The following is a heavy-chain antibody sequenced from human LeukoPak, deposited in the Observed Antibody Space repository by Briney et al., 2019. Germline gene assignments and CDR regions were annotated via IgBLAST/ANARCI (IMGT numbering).Heavy chain of an antibody. V-gene: IGHV1-2*04. CDR3: ARGDSSGWYRFDY. Sequence: ASVKLSCKASGYTFTGYYMHWVRQAPGQGVEWMGWINPNSGGTNYAQKFQGWVTMTRDTSISTAYMELSRLRSDDTAVYYCARGDSSGWYRFDYWGQGTLVTVSS. CDR2: INPNSGGT. D-gene: IGHD6-19*01. CDR1: GYTFTGYY. J-gene: IGHJ4*02.